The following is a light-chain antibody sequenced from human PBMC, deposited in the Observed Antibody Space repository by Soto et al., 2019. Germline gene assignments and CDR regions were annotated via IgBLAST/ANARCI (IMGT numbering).Light chain of an antibody. CDR3: CSYAGSYTLL. V-gene: IGLV2-11*01. J-gene: IGLJ2*01. CDR1: SSDIGAYNY. CDR2: DVS. Sequence: QSVLTQPRSVSGSPGQSVTISCTGTSSDIGAYNYVSWFQQHPGKAPKLMMSDVSKRPSGVPDRFSGSKSGTTASLTISGLQGEDAADYYCCSYAGSYTLLFGGGTQLTVL.